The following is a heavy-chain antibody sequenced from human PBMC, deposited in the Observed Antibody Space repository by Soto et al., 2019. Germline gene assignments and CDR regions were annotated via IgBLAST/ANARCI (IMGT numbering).Heavy chain of an antibody. D-gene: IGHD1-1*01. V-gene: IGHV4-34*01. CDR3: ARVERGTATTVGAAFDI. J-gene: IGHJ3*02. CDR1: GGFVSSGSYY. Sequence: QVQLQQWGAGLLKPSETLSLTCAVYGGFVSSGSYYWSWIRQPPGKGLEWIGEMSHSGGTHFNPSLNGRGTISVDTSKNQFSLKMVSVTAADTALYYCARVERGTATTVGAAFDIWGPGTRVTFSS. CDR2: MSHSGGT.